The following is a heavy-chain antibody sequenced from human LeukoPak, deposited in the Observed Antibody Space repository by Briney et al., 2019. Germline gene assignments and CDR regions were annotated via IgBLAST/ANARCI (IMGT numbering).Heavy chain of an antibody. CDR1: GYTFTGYY. Sequence: ASVKVSCKASGYTFTGYYMHWVRQAPGQGLEWMGWINPNSGGTNYAQKFQGRVTMTRDTSISTAYMELSRLRSDDTAVYYCARDEGYCSSTSCYDYFQHWGQGTPVTVFS. D-gene: IGHD2-2*01. V-gene: IGHV1-2*02. CDR3: ARDEGYCSSTSCYDYFQH. CDR2: INPNSGGT. J-gene: IGHJ1*01.